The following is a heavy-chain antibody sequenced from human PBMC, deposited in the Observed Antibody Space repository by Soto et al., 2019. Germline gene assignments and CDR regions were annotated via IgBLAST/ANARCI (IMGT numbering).Heavy chain of an antibody. Sequence: GGSLRLSCVASGFTFSSYGMHWVRQAPGKGLEWVAVISYDGSNKYYADSVKGRFTISRDNSKNTLYLQMNSLRAEDTAVYYCAKEVAAAAVTSYYYYYGMDVWGQGTTVTVSS. CDR2: ISYDGSNK. J-gene: IGHJ6*02. D-gene: IGHD6-13*01. V-gene: IGHV3-30*18. CDR3: AKEVAAAAVTSYYYYYGMDV. CDR1: GFTFSSYG.